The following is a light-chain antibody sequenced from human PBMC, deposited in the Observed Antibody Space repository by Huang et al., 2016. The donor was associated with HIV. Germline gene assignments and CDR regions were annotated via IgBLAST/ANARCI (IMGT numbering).Light chain of an antibody. V-gene: IGKV3-15*01. CDR1: QSITNS. CDR2: GAC. J-gene: IGKJ4*01. CDR3: QQYYDWPPLT. Sequence: EIVMTQSPATLSVSPGERVTLSCRASQSITNSVAWYQQKPGQAPRLLIFGACTRAADVPARFSGSGSGTDFTLTISSLQSEDSAVYYCQQYYDWPPLTFGGGTTVEI.